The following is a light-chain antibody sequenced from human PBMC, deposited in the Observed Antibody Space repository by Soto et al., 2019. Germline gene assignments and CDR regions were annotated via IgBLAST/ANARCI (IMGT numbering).Light chain of an antibody. Sequence: EVVMTQSPASLSASPGERVTLSCRASPNIRSSLAWYQQRPGQAPRLLIYDASTRATGIPPRFSGGGSGTEFTVTISSLQSEDFAIYYCQQYDIWPPYTFGQGTKVDIK. V-gene: IGKV3-15*01. CDR1: PNIRSS. CDR2: DAS. CDR3: QQYDIWPPYT. J-gene: IGKJ2*01.